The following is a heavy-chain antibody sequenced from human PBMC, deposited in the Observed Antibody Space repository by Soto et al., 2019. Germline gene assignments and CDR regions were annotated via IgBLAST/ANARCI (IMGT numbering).Heavy chain of an antibody. CDR2: VYYNGDT. CDR1: GGSTHSYY. V-gene: IGHV4-59*01. Sequence: QVQLQESGPGLVKPSETLSLTCTVSGGSTHSYYWAWIRQPPGKGLEWMGYVYYNGDTNYNPSLKGRVTISVDASRNQFSLKLTSVTPADTAVYYCARGHGHGGSSFDFWGQGTLVTVSS. J-gene: IGHJ4*02. CDR3: ARGHGHGGSSFDF. D-gene: IGHD2-15*01.